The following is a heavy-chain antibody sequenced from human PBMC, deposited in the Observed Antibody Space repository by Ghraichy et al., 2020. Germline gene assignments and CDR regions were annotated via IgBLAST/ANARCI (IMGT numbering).Heavy chain of an antibody. J-gene: IGHJ4*02. Sequence: VGSLRLSCAASGFTFSSYGMHWVRQAPGKWLEWVAFIRYDGSNKYYADSVKGRFTISSDNSQNTLYLQMNSLRAEYTAVYYCAKERITMVRGVPQPFDYWGQGTLVTVSS. D-gene: IGHD3-10*01. CDR3: AKERITMVRGVPQPFDY. CDR1: GFTFSSYG. CDR2: IRYDGSNK. V-gene: IGHV3-30*02.